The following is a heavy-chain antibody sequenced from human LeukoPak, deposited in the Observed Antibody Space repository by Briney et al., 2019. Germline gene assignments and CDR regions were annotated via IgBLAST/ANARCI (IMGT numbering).Heavy chain of an antibody. Sequence: ASVKVSCKASAYTFSNYDINWVRQAPGQGLEGMGWINTKTGNPTYAQGFTGRFVFSLDTSVSTAYLQITSLKVDDTAVYYCARDNFCSGGYCYGWGYWGQGTLVTVSS. D-gene: IGHD2-15*01. V-gene: IGHV7-4-1*02. CDR3: ARDNFCSGGYCYGWGY. J-gene: IGHJ4*02. CDR2: INTKTGNP. CDR1: AYTFSNYD.